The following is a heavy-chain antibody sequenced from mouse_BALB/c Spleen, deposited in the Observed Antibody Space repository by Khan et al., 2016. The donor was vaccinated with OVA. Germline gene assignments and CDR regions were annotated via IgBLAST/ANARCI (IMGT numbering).Heavy chain of an antibody. Sequence: QVQLKESGAELARPGASVKMSCKASGYTFPSNTMHWVKQRPGQGLEWIGYINPRSDYTIYNQKFKDKATLTADISSTPAYMQLSSLTSDDSAVYDCARRTTGYAMDYWGQGTSVTVSS. V-gene: IGHV1-4*01. CDR3: ARRTTGYAMDY. CDR2: INPRSDYT. CDR1: GYTFPSNT. D-gene: IGHD2-14*01. J-gene: IGHJ4*01.